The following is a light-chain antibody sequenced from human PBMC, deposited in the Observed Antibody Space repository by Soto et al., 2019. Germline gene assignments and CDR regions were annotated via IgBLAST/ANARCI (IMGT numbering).Light chain of an antibody. CDR2: QAS. CDR1: QSISSW. J-gene: IGKJ4*01. CDR3: EDYSSSSGLT. V-gene: IGKV1-5*03. Sequence: DIQMTQSPSTLSASVGDRVTITCRASQSISSWLDWYQQKPGKAPKLLIYQASSLKSGVPSRFSGSGSATEFTLTISSLQPDDFATYYCEDYSSSSGLTFGGGTKVDIK.